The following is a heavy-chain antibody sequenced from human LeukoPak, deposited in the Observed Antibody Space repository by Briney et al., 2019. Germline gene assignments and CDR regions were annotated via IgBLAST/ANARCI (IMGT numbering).Heavy chain of an antibody. D-gene: IGHD3-10*01. CDR1: GFTFSSYW. CDR2: INIDERIT. CDR3: FREGGD. V-gene: IGHV3-74*01. J-gene: IGHJ4*02. Sequence: GGSLRLSCAASGFTFSSYWMNWVRQAPGKGLVWVSYINIDERITGYADSVKGRFTISRDNGKNTLYLQMNSLRVEDTAIYYCFREGGDWGQGTLVTVSS.